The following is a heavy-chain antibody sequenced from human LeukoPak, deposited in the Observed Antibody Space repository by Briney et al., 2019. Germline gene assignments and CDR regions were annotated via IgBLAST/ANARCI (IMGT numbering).Heavy chain of an antibody. CDR3: AHRPGGIAVAEHFDY. J-gene: IGHJ4*02. V-gene: IGHV2-5*02. D-gene: IGHD6-19*01. Sequence: KSGPTLVNPTQTLTLTCTFSGFSLSTSGVAVGWIRQPPGKALEWLALIYWDDDKRYSPSLKSRLAITKDTSKNQVVLTMTNMDPVDTATYYCAHRPGGIAVAEHFDYWGQGTLVTVSS. CDR1: GFSLSTSGVA. CDR2: IYWDDDK.